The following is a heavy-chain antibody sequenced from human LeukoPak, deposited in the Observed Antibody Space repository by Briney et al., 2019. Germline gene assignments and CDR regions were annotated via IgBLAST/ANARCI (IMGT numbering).Heavy chain of an antibody. CDR1: GFTFSTYA. Sequence: GGSLRLSCAASGFTFSTYAMSWVRQAPEKGLEWVSAISGSGGSTYYADSVKGRFTISRDNSKNTLYLQMNSLRAEDTAVYYCAKTDRWGLIVVVPAALDYWGQGTLVTVSS. D-gene: IGHD2-2*01. J-gene: IGHJ4*02. CDR3: AKTDRWGLIVVVPAALDY. CDR2: ISGSGGST. V-gene: IGHV3-23*01.